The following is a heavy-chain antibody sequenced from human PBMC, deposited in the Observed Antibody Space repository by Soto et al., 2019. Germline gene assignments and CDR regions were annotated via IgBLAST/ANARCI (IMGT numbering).Heavy chain of an antibody. V-gene: IGHV4-39*01. CDR1: GGSISSSSYY. CDR2: IYYSGST. J-gene: IGHJ6*02. Sequence: SETLSLTCTVSGGSISSSSYYWGWIRQPPGKGLEWIGSIYYSGSTYYNPSLKSRVTISVDTSKNQFSLKLSSVTAADTAVYYCARHSSMGNCSGGSCYWQDYYYGMDVWGQGTTVTVSS. D-gene: IGHD2-15*01. CDR3: ARHSSMGNCSGGSCYWQDYYYGMDV.